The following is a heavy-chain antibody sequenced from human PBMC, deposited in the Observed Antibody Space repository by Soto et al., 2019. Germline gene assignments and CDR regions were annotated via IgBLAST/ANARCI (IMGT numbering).Heavy chain of an antibody. J-gene: IGHJ6*02. V-gene: IGHV3-33*01. CDR3: ARDGQQMTPYAMDV. D-gene: IGHD6-13*01. CDR1: GFSFRNHA. Sequence: QVHLVESGGGVVQPGRSLRLSCAASGFSFRNHAIHWVRQAPGKGLEWLAQIWSDGGNKYYEDSVKGRFTISRDNSENTAFLQMNGLRAEDTAVYYCARDGQQMTPYAMDVWGQGTTVTVSS. CDR2: IWSDGGNK.